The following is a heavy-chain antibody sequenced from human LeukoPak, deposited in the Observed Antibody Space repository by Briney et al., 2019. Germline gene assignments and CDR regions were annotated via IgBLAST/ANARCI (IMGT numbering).Heavy chain of an antibody. D-gene: IGHD2-15*01. CDR3: ARDKAGYCGGGSSP. Sequence: NGDASSTSYADSVKGRFTISRDNANNTVYLQMNSLRVEDTAVYYCARDKAGYCGGGSSPWGQGTLVTVSS. V-gene: IGHV3-74*01. CDR2: NGDASST. J-gene: IGHJ5*02.